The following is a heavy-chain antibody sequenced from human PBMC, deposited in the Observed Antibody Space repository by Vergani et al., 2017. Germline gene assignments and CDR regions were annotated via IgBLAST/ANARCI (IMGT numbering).Heavy chain of an antibody. CDR2: INGSGGST. V-gene: IGHV3-23*01. Sequence: EVQLLESGGGLVQPGGSLRLSCAASGFTFSSYAMSWVRQAPGKGLEWVSAINGSGGSTYYADSVKGRFTISSDNSKNTLYLEMYSLRAEDTAVYYCAKVGYYDILTGDYYYYYYYMDVWGKGTTVTVSS. CDR1: GFTFSSYA. CDR3: AKVGYYDILTGDYYYYYYYMDV. J-gene: IGHJ6*03. D-gene: IGHD3-9*01.